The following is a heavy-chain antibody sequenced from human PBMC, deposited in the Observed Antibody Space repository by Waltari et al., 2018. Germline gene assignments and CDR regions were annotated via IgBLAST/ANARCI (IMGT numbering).Heavy chain of an antibody. CDR2: IYYSVTP. CDR1: GYSIISGQYY. D-gene: IGHD7-27*01. V-gene: IGHV4-39*01. Sequence: LQLQESGPTLVKPSETLSLTCSVSGYSIISGQYYRGWIRQPPGKGVEWIGTIYYSVTPFYNPSLKSRVTISVDTSTNQYSLSLRSVTAADTATYYCVKQWGNIVPPVPRDVDHWGQGILVAVSS. J-gene: IGHJ4*02. CDR3: VKQWGNIVPPVPRDVDH.